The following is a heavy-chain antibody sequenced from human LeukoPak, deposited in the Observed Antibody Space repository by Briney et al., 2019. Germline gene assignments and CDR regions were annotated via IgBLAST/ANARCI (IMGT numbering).Heavy chain of an antibody. CDR2: IKPDGSDK. J-gene: IGHJ4*02. D-gene: IGHD6-19*01. CDR1: GFSFTDFW. CDR3: TRGGPNWAEAAL. V-gene: IGHV3-7*05. Sequence: GGSLRLSSAASGFSFTDFWTTWVRQPPGEGLQWVAAIKPDGSDKHYVDSLKGRFTISRDNAKSSMYLQINSLRAEDTAVYYCTRGGPNWAEAALGAQGTVVTASS.